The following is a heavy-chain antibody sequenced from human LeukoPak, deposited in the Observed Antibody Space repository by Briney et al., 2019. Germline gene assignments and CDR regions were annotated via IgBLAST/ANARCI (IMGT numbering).Heavy chain of an antibody. J-gene: IGHJ4*02. CDR1: GFTFSSYE. CDR3: ARDDYYGSGGHDY. D-gene: IGHD3-10*01. CDR2: ISSSGSTI. V-gene: IGHV3-48*03. Sequence: PGGSLRLSCAASGFTFSSYEMNWVRQAPGKGLEWVSCISSSGSTIYYADSVKGRFTISRDNAKNSLYLQMNSLRAEDTAVYYCARDDYYGSGGHDYWGQGTLVTVSS.